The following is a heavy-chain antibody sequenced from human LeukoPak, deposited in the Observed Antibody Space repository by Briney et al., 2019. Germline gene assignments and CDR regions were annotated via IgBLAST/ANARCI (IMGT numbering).Heavy chain of an antibody. Sequence: SETLSLTCTVSGGSISSSSYYWGWIRQPPGKGLEWIGSIYYSGSTYYNPSLKSRVTISVDTSKNQFPLELSSVTAADTAVYYCARHSVLLWFGELLFPPFDYWGQGTLVTVSS. D-gene: IGHD3-10*01. CDR3: ARHSVLLWFGELLFPPFDY. CDR2: IYYSGST. V-gene: IGHV4-39*01. J-gene: IGHJ4*02. CDR1: GGSISSSSYY.